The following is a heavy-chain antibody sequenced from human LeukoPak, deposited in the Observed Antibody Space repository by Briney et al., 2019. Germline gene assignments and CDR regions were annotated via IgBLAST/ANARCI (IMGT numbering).Heavy chain of an antibody. J-gene: IGHJ4*02. Sequence: SETLSLTCGVSGFSISSGYYWGWIRQPPGKGLEWIGSIYHSGNAYYTPSLKSRVTISVDTSKNQFSLKLSSVTAADTAVYYCAKGVWRARDYWGQGTLVIVSS. CDR1: GFSISSGYY. V-gene: IGHV4-38-2*01. CDR3: AKGVWRARDY. D-gene: IGHD2-21*01. CDR2: IYHSGNA.